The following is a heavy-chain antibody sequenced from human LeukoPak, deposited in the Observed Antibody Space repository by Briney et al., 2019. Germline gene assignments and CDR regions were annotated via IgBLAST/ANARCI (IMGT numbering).Heavy chain of an antibody. CDR2: IIPILGIA. V-gene: IGHV1-69*04. J-gene: IGHJ3*02. CDR1: GGTFSSYA. CDR3: ARDSEMATIDAFDI. D-gene: IGHD5-12*01. Sequence: GASVKVSCKASGGTFSSYAISWVRQAPGQGLEWMGRIIPILGIANYAQKFQGRVTITADKSTSTAYMELSSLRSEDTAVYYCARDSEMATIDAFDIWGQGTMVTVSS.